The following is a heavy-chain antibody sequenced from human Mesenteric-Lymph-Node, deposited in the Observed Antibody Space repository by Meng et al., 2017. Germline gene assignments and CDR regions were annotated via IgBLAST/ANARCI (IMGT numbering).Heavy chain of an antibody. V-gene: IGHV3-7*01. D-gene: IGHD2-2*01. Sequence: GESLKISCAASGFTFSSYWMKWVRQTPGKGLEWVANIKQDGSEKYYVDSVKGRFTISRDNAKNSLYLQMNSLRAEDTAVYYCARELGYCSSTSCYQAYYYYYGMDVWGQGTTVTVSS. CDR3: ARELGYCSSTSCYQAYYYYYGMDV. CDR2: IKQDGSEK. CDR1: GFTFSSYW. J-gene: IGHJ6*02.